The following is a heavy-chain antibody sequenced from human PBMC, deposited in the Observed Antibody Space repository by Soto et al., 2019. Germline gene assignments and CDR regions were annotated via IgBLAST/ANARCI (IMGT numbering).Heavy chain of an antibody. CDR1: GGTFSSYT. V-gene: IGHV1-69*02. CDR3: ARGLHYDSISLDDY. D-gene: IGHD3-22*01. CDR2: IIPILGIA. J-gene: IGHJ4*02. Sequence: QVQLVQSGAEVKKPGSSVKVSCKASGGTFSSYTISWVRQAPGKGLEWMGRIIPILGIANYARKFQGRVPITADKSTSTAYMELSSLRSEDTAVYYCARGLHYDSISLDDYWGQGTLVTVSS.